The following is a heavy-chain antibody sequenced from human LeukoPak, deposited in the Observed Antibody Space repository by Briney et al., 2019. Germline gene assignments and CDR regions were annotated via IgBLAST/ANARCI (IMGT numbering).Heavy chain of an antibody. J-gene: IGHJ4*02. V-gene: IGHV2-5*02. CDR2: IYWDDDE. Sequence: SGPTLVQPTPPLTLTYTLSGFSLPTRGVGVGWIRQPPGKALEWLALIYWDDDERYSPSLKNRLTITKDTSKNQVDLTMTNMDPVDTATYYCAHSNSSSPLDYWGQGTLVTVSS. CDR3: AHSNSSSPLDY. CDR1: GFSLPTRGVG. D-gene: IGHD6-13*01.